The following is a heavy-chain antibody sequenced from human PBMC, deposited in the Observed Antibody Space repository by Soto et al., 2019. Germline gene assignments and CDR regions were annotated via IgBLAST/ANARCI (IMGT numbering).Heavy chain of an antibody. J-gene: IGHJ3*02. Sequence: QLQLQESGPGLVKPSETLSLTCTVSGDSISSSTYYWGWIRQPPGKGLEWIGSIFYSGSTYYNPSLKSRVXXYXDXXKNHFSLRLSSVTAADTAVYYCARPESLGYHRFDIWGQGTMVTVSS. CDR3: ARPESLGYHRFDI. D-gene: IGHD2-2*01. CDR2: IFYSGST. CDR1: GDSISSSTYY. V-gene: IGHV4-39*02.